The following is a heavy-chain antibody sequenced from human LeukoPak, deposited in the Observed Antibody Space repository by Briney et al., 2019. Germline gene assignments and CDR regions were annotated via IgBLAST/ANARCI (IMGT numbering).Heavy chain of an antibody. CDR3: ARVSLTMVRGVIHKVYYYYYMDV. CDR2: INHSGST. V-gene: IGHV4-34*01. D-gene: IGHD3-10*01. Sequence: SETLSLTCAAYGGSFSGYYWSWIRQPPGKGLEWIGEINHSGSTNYNPSLKSRVTISVDTSKNQFSLKLSSVTAADTAVYYCARVSLTMVRGVIHKVYYYYYMDVWGKGTTVTVSS. J-gene: IGHJ6*03. CDR1: GGSFSGYY.